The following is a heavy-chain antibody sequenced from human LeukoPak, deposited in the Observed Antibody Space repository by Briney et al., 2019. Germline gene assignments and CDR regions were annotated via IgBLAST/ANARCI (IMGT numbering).Heavy chain of an antibody. J-gene: IGHJ4*02. CDR2: IYPGDSDT. Sequence: GESLKISCKGSGYSFTSYWIGWVRQMPGKGLEWMGIIYPGDSDTRYSPSFQGQVTISADKSISTAYLQWSSLKASDTAMYYCARPYCSGGRCYPAEYYFDYWGQGTLVTVSS. D-gene: IGHD2-15*01. V-gene: IGHV5-51*01. CDR3: ARPYCSGGRCYPAEYYFDY. CDR1: GYSFTSYW.